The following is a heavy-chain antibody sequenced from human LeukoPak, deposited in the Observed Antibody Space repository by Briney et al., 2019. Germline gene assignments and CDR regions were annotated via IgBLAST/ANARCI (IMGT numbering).Heavy chain of an antibody. Sequence: SGTLSLTCAVSGGFISSSNWWSWVRQPPGKGLEWIGEIYHSGSTNYNPSLKSRVTISVDKSKNQFSLKLSSVTAADTAVYYCARDRYYDILTGSAWFDPWGQGTLVTVSS. CDR3: ARDRYYDILTGSAWFDP. D-gene: IGHD3-9*01. CDR1: GGFISSSNW. V-gene: IGHV4-4*02. CDR2: IYHSGST. J-gene: IGHJ5*02.